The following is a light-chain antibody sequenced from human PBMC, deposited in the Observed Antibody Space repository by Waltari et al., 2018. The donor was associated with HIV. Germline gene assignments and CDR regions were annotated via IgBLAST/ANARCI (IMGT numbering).Light chain of an antibody. V-gene: IGLV3-21*04. J-gene: IGLJ3*02. Sequence: SYVVTQPPSVSVAPGKTARIPCGGNNVGSNTVHWYQQKPGQAPVLVMYDDSDRPSGIPERFSGSNSGNTATLTISRVEAGDEADYYCQVWDSSSDLPFGGGTKLTVL. CDR1: NVGSNT. CDR3: QVWDSSSDLP. CDR2: DDS.